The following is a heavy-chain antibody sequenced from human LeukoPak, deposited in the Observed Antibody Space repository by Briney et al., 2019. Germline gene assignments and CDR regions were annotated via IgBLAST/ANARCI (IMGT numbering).Heavy chain of an antibody. CDR3: ARAYYYDSSGSTHWYFDL. J-gene: IGHJ2*01. V-gene: IGHV4-59*01. D-gene: IGHD3-22*01. CDR1: GGSISSYY. CDR2: IYYSGST. Sequence: SETLSLTCTVSGGSISSYYWSWIRQPPGKGLEWIGYIYYSGSTNYNPSLKSRVTISVDTSKNQFSLKLSSVTAADKAVYYCARAYYYDSSGSTHWYFDLWSRGTLVTVSS.